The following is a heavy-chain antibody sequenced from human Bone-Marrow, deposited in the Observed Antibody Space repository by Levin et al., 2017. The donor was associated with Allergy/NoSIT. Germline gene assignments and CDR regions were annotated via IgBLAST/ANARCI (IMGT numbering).Heavy chain of an antibody. CDR3: TKDRGGDYMAFFEY. Sequence: PGGSLRLSCAASGFTFGSSDMHWVRQAPGKGLEWVAVISSVGTTIHYADSVKGRFTISRDNSKTTLYLEMSSLRAEDTAVYYCTKDRGGDYMAFFEYWGQGTLVTVSS. J-gene: IGHJ4*02. V-gene: IGHV3-30*18. CDR2: ISSVGTTI. CDR1: GFTFGSSD. D-gene: IGHD4-17*01.